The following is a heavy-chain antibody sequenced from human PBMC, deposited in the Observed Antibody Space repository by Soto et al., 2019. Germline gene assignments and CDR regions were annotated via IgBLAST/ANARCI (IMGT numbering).Heavy chain of an antibody. CDR2: INAGNGNT. CDR1: GYTFTSYA. D-gene: IGHD4-17*01. J-gene: IGHJ6*02. Sequence: ASVKVSCKTSGYTFTSYAMHWVRQAPGQRLEWMGWINAGNGNTKYAQKFQGWVTMTRDTSISTAYMELSRLRSDDTAVYYCARDRYQTTVVTSSFMDVWGQGTTVPVSS. V-gene: IGHV1-3*01. CDR3: ARDRYQTTVVTSSFMDV.